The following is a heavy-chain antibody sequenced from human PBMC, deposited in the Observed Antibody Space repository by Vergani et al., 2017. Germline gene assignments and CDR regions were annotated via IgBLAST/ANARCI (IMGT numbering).Heavy chain of an antibody. CDR2: IYPGDSDT. CDR1: GYSFTSYW. V-gene: IGHV5-51*01. D-gene: IGHD4-23*01. CDR3: ARSTVVTTGVENWFDA. J-gene: IGHJ5*02. Sequence: EVQLVQSGAEVKKPGESLKISCKGSGYSFTSYWIGWVRQLPGKGLEWMGIIYPGDSDTRYSPSFQGQVTISADKSISTAYLQWGSLKASDTAMYDWARSTVVTTGVENWFDAWGQGTLVTVSS.